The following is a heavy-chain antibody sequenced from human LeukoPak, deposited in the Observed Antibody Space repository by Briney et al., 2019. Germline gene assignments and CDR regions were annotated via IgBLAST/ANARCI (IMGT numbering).Heavy chain of an antibody. CDR2: ISPGGGPT. V-gene: IGHV3-23*01. CDR1: GFPFSSHG. D-gene: IGHD5-18*01. Sequence: GGSLRLSCAGSGFPFSSHGMNWVRQAPGKGLEWVSGISPGGGPTYYADSVKGRFTISRDDSKNTLYLQMNSLRDEDTAVYYCARGAGYSYLYQIDYWGQGTLVTVSS. J-gene: IGHJ4*02. CDR3: ARGAGYSYLYQIDY.